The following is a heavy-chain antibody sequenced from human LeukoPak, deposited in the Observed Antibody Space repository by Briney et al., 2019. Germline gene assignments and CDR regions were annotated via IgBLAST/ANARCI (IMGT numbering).Heavy chain of an antibody. CDR1: GFTFDDYA. CDR2: ISWNSGSI. Sequence: PGWSLRLSCAASGFTFDDYAMHWARQAPGKGLEWVSGISWNSGSIGYADSVEGRFTISRDNAKNSLYLQMNSLRAEDTALYYCAKVYYYYDSSGYYDYWGQGTLVTVSS. J-gene: IGHJ4*02. CDR3: AKVYYYYDSSGYYDY. D-gene: IGHD3-22*01. V-gene: IGHV3-9*01.